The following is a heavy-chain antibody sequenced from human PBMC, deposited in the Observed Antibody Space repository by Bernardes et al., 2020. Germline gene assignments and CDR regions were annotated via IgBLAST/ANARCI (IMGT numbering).Heavy chain of an antibody. J-gene: IGHJ4*02. CDR1: GFTFSSYP. V-gene: IGHV3-23*01. CDR3: ARKTAGTFPFDY. D-gene: IGHD6-13*01. Sequence: GGSLRLSCAASGFTFSSYPMNWVRQTPEKGLEWVSVINNSGGTTDYADSVKGRFTISRDNSKNTLYLQMNSLRAEDTAIYYCARKTAGTFPFDYWGQGTLVTVSS. CDR2: INNSGGTT.